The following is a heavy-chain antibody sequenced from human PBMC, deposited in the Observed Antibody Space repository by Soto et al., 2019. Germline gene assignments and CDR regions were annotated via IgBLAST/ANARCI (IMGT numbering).Heavy chain of an antibody. D-gene: IGHD5-12*01. Sequence: EVQLLESGGGLVQRGGSQRLSCAASGFIFSRYAMTWVRQAPGKGLEWVSAVSGRGDSTYYADSVKGRFTITRDNATTMGYVQMNSRRAEDTDMYYCAKGVDIYGTYGLDVWGQGTTVTVSS. CDR2: VSGRGDST. CDR3: AKGVDIYGTYGLDV. V-gene: IGHV3-23*01. J-gene: IGHJ6*02. CDR1: GFIFSRYA.